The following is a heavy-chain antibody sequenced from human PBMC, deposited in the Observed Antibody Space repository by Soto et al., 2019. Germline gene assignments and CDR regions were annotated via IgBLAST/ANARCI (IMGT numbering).Heavy chain of an antibody. CDR1: GFTFDEYG. CDR3: ARGMAGGYYYGMDV. V-gene: IGHV3-20*04. D-gene: IGHD2-8*01. CDR2: INWNGGST. Sequence: GGSLRLSCAASGFTFDEYGLSWVRQAPGKGLEWVSGINWNGGSTGYADSVKGRFTISRDNAKNSLYLQMNSLRAEDTALYYCARGMAGGYYYGMDVWGQGTTVTVSS. J-gene: IGHJ6*02.